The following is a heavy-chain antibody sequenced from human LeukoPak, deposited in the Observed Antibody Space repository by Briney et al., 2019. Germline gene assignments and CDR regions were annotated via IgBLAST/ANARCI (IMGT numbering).Heavy chain of an antibody. J-gene: IGHJ5*02. CDR1: GGSISSSSYY. Sequence: MASETLSLTCTVSGGSISSSSYYWGWIRQPPGKGLEWIGSIYYSGSTYYNPSLKSRVTISVDTSKNQFSLKLSSVTAADTAVYYCARHGTLELLSSWFDPWGQGTLVTVSS. CDR3: ARHGTLELLSSWFDP. CDR2: IYYSGST. D-gene: IGHD1-7*01. V-gene: IGHV4-39*01.